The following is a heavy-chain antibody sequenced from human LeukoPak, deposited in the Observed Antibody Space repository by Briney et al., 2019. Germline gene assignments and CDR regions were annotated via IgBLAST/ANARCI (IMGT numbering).Heavy chain of an antibody. CDR2: ISGSGGST. J-gene: IGHJ4*02. V-gene: IGHV3-23*01. CDR3: AKVGGYFDSSGPLGAFDY. D-gene: IGHD3-22*01. Sequence: GGSLRLSCAASGFTFSSYAMSWVRQAPGKGLEWVSAISGSGGSTYYADSVKGRFTISRDNSKNMLYLQMNSLRAEDTAIYYCAKVGGYFDSSGPLGAFDYWGQGALVTVSS. CDR1: GFTFSSYA.